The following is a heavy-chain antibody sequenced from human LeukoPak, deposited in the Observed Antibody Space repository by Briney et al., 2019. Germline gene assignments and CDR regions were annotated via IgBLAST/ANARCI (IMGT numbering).Heavy chain of an antibody. V-gene: IGHV4-4*07. J-gene: IGHJ5*02. CDR1: GGSFSGYY. Sequence: KSSETLSLTCAVYGGSFSGYYWSWIRQPAGKGLEWIGRIYNSGSTTYNPSLKSRVTMSVDTSKNQFSLKLSSVTAADTAVYYCARDSGTTGEVKFDPWGQGTLVTVSS. CDR2: IYNSGST. D-gene: IGHD3-10*01. CDR3: ARDSGTTGEVKFDP.